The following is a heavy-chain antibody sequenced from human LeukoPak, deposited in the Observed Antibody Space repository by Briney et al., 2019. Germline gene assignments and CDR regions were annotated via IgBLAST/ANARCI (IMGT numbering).Heavy chain of an antibody. D-gene: IGHD2-15*01. V-gene: IGHV4-30-2*01. Sequence: SETLSLNCSVSGGSISSGGYSWSWIRQPPGKGLHWIGYIYHSGSTYYNPSLKSRVTISVDRSKNQFSLKLSSVTAADTAVYYCARARRGSNTYYYGMDVWGKGTTVTVSS. CDR3: ARARRGSNTYYYGMDV. CDR1: GGSISSGGYS. CDR2: IYHSGST. J-gene: IGHJ6*04.